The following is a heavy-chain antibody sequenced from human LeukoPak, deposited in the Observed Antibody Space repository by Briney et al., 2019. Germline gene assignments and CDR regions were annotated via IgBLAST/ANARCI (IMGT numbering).Heavy chain of an antibody. CDR2: IRSKAYGGTT. D-gene: IGHD1-26*01. V-gene: IGHV3-49*04. CDR1: GFTFGDYA. J-gene: IGHJ4*02. CDR3: TSLVVGAEDYFDY. Sequence: PGGSLRLSCTASGFTFGDYAMSWVRQAPGKGLEWVGFIRSKAYGGTTEYAASVKGRFTISRDDSKSIAYLQMNSLKTEDTAVYYCTSLVVGAEDYFDYWGQGTLVTVSS.